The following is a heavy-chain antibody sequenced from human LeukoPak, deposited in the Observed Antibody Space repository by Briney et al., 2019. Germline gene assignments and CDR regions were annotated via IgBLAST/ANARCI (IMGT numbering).Heavy chain of an antibody. CDR2: TFYRGST. J-gene: IGHJ5*02. Sequence: SETLSLTCTVSGGSISSGDYYWSWIRQHPEKGLEWIGYTFYRGSTYYNPSLKSRVTISVDTSKNQFSLKLSSVTAADTAVYYCARAIRGRMIVVPVDTRFDPWGQGTLVTVSS. V-gene: IGHV4-31*03. CDR1: GGSISSGDYY. D-gene: IGHD3-22*01. CDR3: ARAIRGRMIVVPVDTRFDP.